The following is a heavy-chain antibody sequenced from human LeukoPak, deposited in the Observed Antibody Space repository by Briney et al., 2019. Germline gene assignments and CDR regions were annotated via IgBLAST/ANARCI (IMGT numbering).Heavy chain of an antibody. CDR3: AGLYYYGSGSSFDY. Sequence: SETLSLTCTVSGGSISSYYWSWIRQPAGKGLEWIGRIYTSGSTNYNPSLKSRVTMSVDTSKNQFSLKLSSVTAADTAVYYCAGLYYYGSGSSFDYWGQGSLVTVSS. V-gene: IGHV4-4*07. CDR1: GGSISSYY. J-gene: IGHJ4*02. D-gene: IGHD3-10*01. CDR2: IYTSGST.